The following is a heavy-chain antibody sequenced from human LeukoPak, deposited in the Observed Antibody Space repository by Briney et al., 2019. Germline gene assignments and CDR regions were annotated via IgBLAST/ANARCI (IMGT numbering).Heavy chain of an antibody. Sequence: ASETLSLTCSVSGGSISSGPYFWSWIRQPPGKGLEWIGSIYHSGSTYYNPSLKSRVTISVDTSKNQFSLKLSSVTAADTAEYYCARTVGGYDYVWGSSPPAYWYFDLWGRGALVTVSS. CDR3: ARTVGGYDYVWGSSPPAYWYFDL. V-gene: IGHV4-30-2*03. J-gene: IGHJ2*01. D-gene: IGHD3-16*01. CDR2: IYHSGST. CDR1: GGSISSGPYF.